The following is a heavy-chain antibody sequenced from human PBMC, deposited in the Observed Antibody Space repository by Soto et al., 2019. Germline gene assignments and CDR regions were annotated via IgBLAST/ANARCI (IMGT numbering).Heavy chain of an antibody. CDR3: ARVTKSIAAGFDP. D-gene: IGHD6-13*01. V-gene: IGHV1-18*01. Sequence: QVQLVQSGAEVKKPGASVKVSCKASGYTFTSYGISWVRQAPGQGLEWMGWISAYNGNTNYAQKLQGRVTMTTDTATSTAYRELRSLRADDTAVYYCARVTKSIAAGFDPWGQGTLVTVSS. J-gene: IGHJ5*02. CDR1: GYTFTSYG. CDR2: ISAYNGNT.